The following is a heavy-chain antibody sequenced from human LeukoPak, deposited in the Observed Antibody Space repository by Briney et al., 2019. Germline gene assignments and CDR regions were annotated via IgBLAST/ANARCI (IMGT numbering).Heavy chain of an antibody. CDR2: ISAYNGNT. V-gene: IGHV1-18*01. Sequence: ASVKVSCKASGGTFSSYAISWVRQAPGQGLEWMGWISAYNGNTNYAQKLQGRVTMTTDTSTSTAYMELRSLRSDDTAVYYCARDSIAAAGPNWFDPWGQGTLVTVSS. J-gene: IGHJ5*02. CDR3: ARDSIAAAGPNWFDP. CDR1: GGTFSSYA. D-gene: IGHD6-13*01.